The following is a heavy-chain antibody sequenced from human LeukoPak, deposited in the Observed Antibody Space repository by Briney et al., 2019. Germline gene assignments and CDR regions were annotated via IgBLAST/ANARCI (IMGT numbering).Heavy chain of an antibody. D-gene: IGHD3-3*01. CDR3: AKGGVGDFRSGPYYYGMDV. Sequence: PGGSLRLSCAASGFTFSSYAMSWVRQAPGKGLEWVSAISGSGGSTYYADSVKGRFTISRDNSKNTLYLQMNGLRAEDTAVYYCAKGGVGDFRSGPYYYGMDVWGQGTTVTVSS. CDR1: GFTFSSYA. CDR2: ISGSGGST. V-gene: IGHV3-23*01. J-gene: IGHJ6*02.